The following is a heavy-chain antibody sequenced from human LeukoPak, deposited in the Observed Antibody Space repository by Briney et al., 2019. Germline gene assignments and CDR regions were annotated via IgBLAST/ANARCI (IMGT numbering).Heavy chain of an antibody. CDR3: ARQDDISLYYFDY. CDR2: IYYSGST. Sequence: PSETLSLTCTVSGGSISSYYWSWIRQPPGKGLEWIGYIYYSGSTNYNPSPKSRVTISVDTSKNQFSLKLSSVTAADTAVYYCARQDDISLYYFDYWGQGTLVTVSS. J-gene: IGHJ4*02. D-gene: IGHD3-9*01. CDR1: GGSISSYY. V-gene: IGHV4-59*01.